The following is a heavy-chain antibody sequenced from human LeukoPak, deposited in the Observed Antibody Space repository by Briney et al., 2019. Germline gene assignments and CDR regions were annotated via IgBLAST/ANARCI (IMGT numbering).Heavy chain of an antibody. J-gene: IGHJ4*02. Sequence: GGSLRLSCAASGFTFSSYEMNWVRQAPGKGLEWVSYISSSGSTIYYADSVKGRSTISRDNAKNSLYLQMNSLRAEDTAVYYCARDLVVVAATPFDYWGQGTLVTVSS. CDR2: ISSSGSTI. CDR3: ARDLVVVAATPFDY. V-gene: IGHV3-48*03. CDR1: GFTFSSYE. D-gene: IGHD2-15*01.